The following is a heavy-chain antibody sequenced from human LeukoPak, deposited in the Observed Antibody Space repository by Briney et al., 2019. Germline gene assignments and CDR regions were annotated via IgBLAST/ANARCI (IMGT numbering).Heavy chain of an antibody. CDR3: ALGGVVVVAANPGRNAFDI. CDR2: IYYSGST. J-gene: IGHJ3*02. CDR1: GGSISSYY. D-gene: IGHD2-15*01. Sequence: PSETLSLTCTVSGGSISSYYWSWIRQPPGKGLEWIGYIYYSGSTNYNPSLKSRVTISVDTSKNQFSLKLSSVTAADTAVYYCALGGVVVVAANPGRNAFDIWGQGTMVTVSS. V-gene: IGHV4-59*08.